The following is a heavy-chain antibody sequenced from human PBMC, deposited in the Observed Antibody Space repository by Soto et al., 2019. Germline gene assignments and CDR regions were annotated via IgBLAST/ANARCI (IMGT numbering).Heavy chain of an antibody. CDR3: ATHREGATQYFHY. J-gene: IGHJ4*02. CDR2: IVVGSGNT. Sequence: SVKVSCKASTFTFTSSALQWVRQARGQRLEWIGWIVVGSGNTTYAQNFQERVTIIRDMSSGKADLERSSMRSDVKAVYYSATHREGATQYFHYWGQGTLVTVSS. CDR1: TFTFTSSA. D-gene: IGHD1-26*01. V-gene: IGHV1-58*01.